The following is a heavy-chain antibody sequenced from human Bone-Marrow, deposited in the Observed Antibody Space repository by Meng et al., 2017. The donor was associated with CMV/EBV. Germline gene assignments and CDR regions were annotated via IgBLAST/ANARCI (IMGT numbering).Heavy chain of an antibody. D-gene: IGHD3-3*01. CDR2: IYYSGNT. V-gene: IGHV4-39*07. J-gene: IGHJ5*02. Sequence: SETLSLTCTVSGGSISGSSYYWAWIRQPPGKGLEWIGSIYYSGNTYYNPSLKSRVTISLDTSNNQFSLKLSSVTAADTAVYYCARDREEYYDFWSGFFGWFDPWGQGTLVTVPS. CDR3: ARDREEYYDFWSGFFGWFDP. CDR1: GGSISGSSYY.